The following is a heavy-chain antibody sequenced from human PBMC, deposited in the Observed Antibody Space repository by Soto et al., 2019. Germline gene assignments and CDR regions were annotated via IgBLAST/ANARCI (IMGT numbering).Heavy chain of an antibody. Sequence: EVHLLESGGGLVQPGGSLRLSCTASGFTFNNYAMTWVRQAPGRGLEGVSGITASGGRTYYADSVKGRFTIPRDNSKSTLYLQMNSLRADDTAVYYCAKDTRYADYVRWFDSWGQGTLVTVSS. CDR3: AKDTRYADYVRWFDS. CDR1: GFTFNNYA. CDR2: ITASGGRT. J-gene: IGHJ5*01. D-gene: IGHD4-17*01. V-gene: IGHV3-23*01.